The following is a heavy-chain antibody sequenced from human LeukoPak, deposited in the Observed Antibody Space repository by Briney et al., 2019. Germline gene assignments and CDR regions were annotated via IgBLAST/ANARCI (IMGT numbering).Heavy chain of an antibody. Sequence: GGSLRLSCAASGFTVSSNYMSWVRQAPGKGLEWVSVIYSGGSTYYADSVKGRFTISRDNSKNTLYLQMNSLSAEDTAVYYCARASIAARPGPYFDYWGQGTLVTVSS. D-gene: IGHD6-6*01. CDR3: ARASIAARPGPYFDY. CDR1: GFTVSSNY. V-gene: IGHV3-66*02. CDR2: IYSGGST. J-gene: IGHJ4*02.